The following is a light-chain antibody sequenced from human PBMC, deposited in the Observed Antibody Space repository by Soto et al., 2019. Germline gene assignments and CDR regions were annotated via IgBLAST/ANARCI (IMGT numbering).Light chain of an antibody. CDR2: GAS. Sequence: EIVLTQSPDTLSLSPGERATLSCRASQSINSNYLAWYQQKPGQGPRPLIYGASSRATGIPDRFSGSGSGTDFTLTISRLEPEDFAVYYCQQYDSSPWTFGQGTKVEIK. CDR1: QSINSNY. J-gene: IGKJ1*01. CDR3: QQYDSSPWT. V-gene: IGKV3-20*01.